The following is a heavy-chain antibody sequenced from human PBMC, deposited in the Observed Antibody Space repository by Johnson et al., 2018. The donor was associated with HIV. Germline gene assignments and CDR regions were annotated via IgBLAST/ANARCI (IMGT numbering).Heavy chain of an antibody. CDR2: LSFDGSNQ. CDR3: ANLQSSDFPYAFDV. V-gene: IGHV3-30*18. Sequence: QVQLVESGGGVVQPGRSLRVSCAASGFTFSSYGMHWVRQAPGQGLEWVALLSFDGSNQYYADSVKGRFTISRDNSKNTVYLQMSSLRAEDTAVYYCANLQSSDFPYAFDVWGQGTMVTVSS. J-gene: IGHJ3*01. D-gene: IGHD4-11*01. CDR1: GFTFSSYG.